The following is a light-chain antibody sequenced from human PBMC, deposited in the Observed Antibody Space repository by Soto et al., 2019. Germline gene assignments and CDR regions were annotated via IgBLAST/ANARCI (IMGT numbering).Light chain of an antibody. CDR1: QSVSNSY. CDR3: QQYNNWPWT. Sequence: EIVLTQSPGTLSLSPGERATLSCRASQSVSNSYFAWYQQKPGQAPRLLIYGASTRATGIPARFSGSGSGTEFTLTISSLQSEDFAVYYCQQYNNWPWTFGQGTKVDI. J-gene: IGKJ1*01. CDR2: GAS. V-gene: IGKV3-15*01.